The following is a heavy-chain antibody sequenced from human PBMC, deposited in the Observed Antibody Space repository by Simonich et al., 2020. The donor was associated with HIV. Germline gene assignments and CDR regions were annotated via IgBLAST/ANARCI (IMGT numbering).Heavy chain of an antibody. Sequence: LVESGGGVVQPGRSLRLSCAASGFTFSSYARHWVRQAPGKGLEWVAVISYDGSNKYYADSVKGRFTISRDNSKNTLYLQMNSLRAEDTAVYYCARDAVATIHYYYYMDVWGKGTTVTVSS. CDR1: GFTFSSYA. CDR3: ARDAVATIHYYYYMDV. D-gene: IGHD5-12*01. J-gene: IGHJ6*03. V-gene: IGHV3-30*07. CDR2: ISYDGSNK.